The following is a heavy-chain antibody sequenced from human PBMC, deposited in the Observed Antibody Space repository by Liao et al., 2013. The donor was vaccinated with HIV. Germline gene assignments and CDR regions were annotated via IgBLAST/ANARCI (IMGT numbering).Heavy chain of an antibody. CDR2: LYYSGTT. CDR1: GGSISRSSYY. D-gene: IGHD2-21*01. Sequence: QLKLQESGPGLVQPSETLSLTCTVSGGSISRSSYYWGWIRQPPGKGLEWIGSLYYSGTTYYNPSLKSRVTMSVDTSKNQFSLRLSSVTAADTAVYYCAKDRSEVIADYWYFDLWGRGTLVTVSS. V-gene: IGHV4-39*07. J-gene: IGHJ2*01. CDR3: AKDRSEVIADYWYFDL.